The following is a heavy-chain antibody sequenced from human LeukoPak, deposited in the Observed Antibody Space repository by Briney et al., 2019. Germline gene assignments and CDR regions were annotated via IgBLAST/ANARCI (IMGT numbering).Heavy chain of an antibody. D-gene: IGHD2-2*02. CDR1: GGSISSGSYY. CDR3: ARHFGVEVPAAIYRNWFNP. Sequence: PSETLSLTCTVSGGSISSGSYYWSWIRQPAGKGLEWIGRIYTSGSTNYNPSLKSRVTISVDTSKNQFSLKLSSVTAADTALYYCARHFGVEVPAAIYRNWFNPWGQGTLVTVSS. J-gene: IGHJ5*02. V-gene: IGHV4-61*02. CDR2: IYTSGST.